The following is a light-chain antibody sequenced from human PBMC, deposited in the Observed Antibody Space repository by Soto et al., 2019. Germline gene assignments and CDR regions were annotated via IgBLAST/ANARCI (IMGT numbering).Light chain of an antibody. V-gene: IGLV1-51*01. CDR1: NSNIGNNY. CDR2: DNN. Sequence: QSVLTQPPSVSAAPGQRVTIACSGSNSNIGNNYVSWYQHLPGTAPKLLIYDNNKRPSGIPDRFSGSKSGTSATLGITGLQTGDEADYYCGTWDSSLSVGVFGGGTKLTVL. J-gene: IGLJ2*01. CDR3: GTWDSSLSVGV.